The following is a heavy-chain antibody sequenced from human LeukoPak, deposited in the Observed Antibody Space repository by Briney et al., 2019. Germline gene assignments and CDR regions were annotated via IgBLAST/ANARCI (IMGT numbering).Heavy chain of an antibody. J-gene: IGHJ6*03. CDR3: ARVGEGYCSSTSCYVNFYYYYYMDV. CDR1: GYTFTGYY. V-gene: IGHV1-2*02. D-gene: IGHD2-2*01. Sequence: ASVKVSCKASGYTFTGYYMHWVRQAPGQGLEWMGWINPNSGGTNYAQKFQGRVTMTTDTSTSTAYMELRSLRSDDTALYYCARVGEGYCSSTSCYVNFYYYYYMDVWGKGTTVTVSS. CDR2: INPNSGGT.